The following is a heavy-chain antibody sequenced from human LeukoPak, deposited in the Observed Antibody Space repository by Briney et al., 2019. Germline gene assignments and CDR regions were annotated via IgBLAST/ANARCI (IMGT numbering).Heavy chain of an antibody. J-gene: IGHJ4*02. CDR1: GFTFSSYS. V-gene: IGHV3-21*01. CDR3: ARDLAVATPFDY. Sequence: GGSLRLSCAASGFTFSSYSMNWVRQAPGKGLEWVSSISSSSSYIYYADSVKGRFTISRDNAKNSLYLQMNSLRAEDTAVYYCARDLAVATPFDYWGQGTLVTVSS. CDR2: ISSSSSYI. D-gene: IGHD4-23*01.